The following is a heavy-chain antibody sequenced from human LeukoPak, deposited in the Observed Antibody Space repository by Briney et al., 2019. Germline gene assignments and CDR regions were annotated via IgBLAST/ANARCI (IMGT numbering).Heavy chain of an antibody. V-gene: IGHV4-34*01. J-gene: IGHJ4*02. D-gene: IGHD3-10*01. CDR3: ARLELNYGSGTY. CDR2: INHSGST. Sequence: SETLSLTCAVYGGSFSGYYWSWVRQPPGKGLEWIGEINHSGSTNYNPPLKSRVTISVDTSKNQFSLKLSSVTAADTAVYYCARLELNYGSGTYWGQGTLVTVSS. CDR1: GGSFSGYY.